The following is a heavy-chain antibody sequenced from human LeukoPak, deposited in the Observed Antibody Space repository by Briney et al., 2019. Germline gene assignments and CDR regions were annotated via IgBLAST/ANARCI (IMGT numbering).Heavy chain of an antibody. D-gene: IGHD6-6*01. CDR1: GFTFSSYA. J-gene: IGHJ4*02. Sequence: GGSLRLSCAASGFTFSSYAMHWVRQAPGKGLEWAAVISYDGSNKYYADSVKGRFTISRDNSKNTLYLQMNSLRAEDTAVYYCARGNFEYSSSGFFDYWGQGTLVTVSS. V-gene: IGHV3-30*04. CDR2: ISYDGSNK. CDR3: ARGNFEYSSSGFFDY.